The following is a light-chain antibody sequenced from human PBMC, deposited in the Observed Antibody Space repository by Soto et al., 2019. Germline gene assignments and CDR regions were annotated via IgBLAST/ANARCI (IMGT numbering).Light chain of an antibody. J-gene: IGLJ2*01. CDR2: MND. Sequence: QTVVTQPPSASGTPGQRVTISCSGTSFNIESNFVYWYQQLPGTAPKLLIYMNDQRPSGVPDRFSGSKSGTSSSLAISGLRSEDEADYYCAAWDDGLSGPLFGGGTKLTVL. V-gene: IGLV1-47*01. CDR1: SFNIESNF. CDR3: AAWDDGLSGPL.